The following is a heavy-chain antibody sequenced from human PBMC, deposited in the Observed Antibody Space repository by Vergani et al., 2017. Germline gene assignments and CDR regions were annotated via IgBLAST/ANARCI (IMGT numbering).Heavy chain of an antibody. D-gene: IGHD2-15*01. Sequence: QVQLVQSGAEVKKPGASVKVSCKASGYTFTSYDINWVRQATGQGLEWMGWMNPNSGNTGYAQKFQGRVTMTRNTSISTAYMELSSLRSEDTAVYYCATPGWYRDYYGMDVWGQGTTVTVSS. CDR1: GYTFTSYD. CDR3: ATPGWYRDYYGMDV. V-gene: IGHV1-8*01. CDR2: MNPNSGNT. J-gene: IGHJ6*02.